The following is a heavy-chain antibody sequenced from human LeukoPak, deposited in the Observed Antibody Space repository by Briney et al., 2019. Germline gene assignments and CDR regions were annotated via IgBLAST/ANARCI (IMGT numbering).Heavy chain of an antibody. D-gene: IGHD6-13*01. Sequence: AGGSLRLSCAASGFTFSSYAMNWVRQAPGKGLEWVSGISGSGGNTYYADSVKGRFTISRDNSKNTLYLQMNSLRAEDTAEYYCAKVTVPNSSSCYPGRFYFDYWGQGTLVTVSS. CDR2: ISGSGGNT. V-gene: IGHV3-23*01. J-gene: IGHJ4*02. CDR1: GFTFSSYA. CDR3: AKVTVPNSSSCYPGRFYFDY.